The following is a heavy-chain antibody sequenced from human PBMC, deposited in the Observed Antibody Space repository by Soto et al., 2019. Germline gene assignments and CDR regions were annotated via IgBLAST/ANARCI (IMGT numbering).Heavy chain of an antibody. CDR2: IYYSGST. Sequence: QVQLQESGPGLVKPSQTLSLTCTVSGGSISSGGYYWSWIRQHPGKGLEWIGYIYYSGSTYYNPSLNSRVTISVETPKNPFSLKLRSVTAADTAVYYCARGTGSGGGWFDPWGQGTLVTVSS. CDR3: ARGTGSGGGWFDP. CDR1: GGSISSGGYY. V-gene: IGHV4-31*03. J-gene: IGHJ5*02. D-gene: IGHD3-10*01.